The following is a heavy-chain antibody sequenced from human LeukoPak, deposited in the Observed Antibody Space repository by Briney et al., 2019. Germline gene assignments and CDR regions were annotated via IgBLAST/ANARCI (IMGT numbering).Heavy chain of an antibody. CDR2: IIPIFGTA. CDR3: AREEKYSLAVAPDY. CDR1: GGTFSSYA. D-gene: IGHD6-19*01. V-gene: IGHV1-69*13. J-gene: IGHJ4*02. Sequence: ASVKVSCKASGGTFSSYAISWLRQAPGQGLEWMGGIIPIFGTANYAQKFQGRVTITADESTSTAYMELSSLRSEDTAVYYCAREEKYSLAVAPDYWGQGTLVTVSS.